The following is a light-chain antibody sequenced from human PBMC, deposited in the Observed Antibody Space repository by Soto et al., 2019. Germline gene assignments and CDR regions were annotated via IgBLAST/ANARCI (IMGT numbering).Light chain of an antibody. Sequence: EIVMTQSPATLFVSPGERATLSCRASQSVSSDLAWYQQKPGQSPRLLIYGASTRVPGIPARFSGSGSGTEFTLTISPLQSEDSVVYYCQQYNNWPPWTFGQGTKVEIK. CDR1: QSVSSD. V-gene: IGKV3-15*01. J-gene: IGKJ1*01. CDR3: QQYNNWPPWT. CDR2: GAS.